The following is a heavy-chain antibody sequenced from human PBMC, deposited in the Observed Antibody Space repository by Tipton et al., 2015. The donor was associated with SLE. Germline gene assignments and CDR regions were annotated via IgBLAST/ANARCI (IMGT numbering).Heavy chain of an antibody. CDR2: IYHGGNT. D-gene: IGHD3-3*01. CDR3: ARGDFWSANWFDP. CDR1: GYSIASGYY. Sequence: TLSLTCSVSGYSIASGYYWGWLRQPPGKGLEWIGSIYHGGNTDYNPSLKSRVTMSVGTSKNQFSLKVTSVTAADTAMYYCARGDFWSANWFDPWGQGTLVTVSS. V-gene: IGHV4-38-2*02. J-gene: IGHJ5*02.